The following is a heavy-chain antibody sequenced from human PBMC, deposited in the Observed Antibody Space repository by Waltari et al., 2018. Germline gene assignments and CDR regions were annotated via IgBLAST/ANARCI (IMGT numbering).Heavy chain of an antibody. Sequence: QVQLVQSGSELKKPGASVKVSCKASGYPFTSYAMNWVRQAPGHGLEWMGWINTNTGNPTYAQGFTGRFVFSLDTSVSTAYLQISSLKAEDTAVYYCARESCSSTSCLNYYYYGMDVWGQGTTVTVSS. CDR1: GYPFTSYA. V-gene: IGHV7-4-1*02. D-gene: IGHD2-2*01. CDR3: ARESCSSTSCLNYYYYGMDV. CDR2: INTNTGNP. J-gene: IGHJ6*02.